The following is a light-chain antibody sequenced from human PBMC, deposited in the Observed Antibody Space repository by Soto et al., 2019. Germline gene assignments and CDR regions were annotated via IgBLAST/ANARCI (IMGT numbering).Light chain of an antibody. CDR3: QQRHMWPIT. CDR1: QNIYTY. CDR2: AAS. Sequence: QLTQSPSSLSASVGDRVTITFRASQNIYTYVSWYQHKPGRPPKLLIYAASSFESGLPSRFSGSGSGTDFTLTISSLEPEDSAVYYCQQRHMWPITFGQGTRLEIK. J-gene: IGKJ5*01. V-gene: IGKV1-39*01.